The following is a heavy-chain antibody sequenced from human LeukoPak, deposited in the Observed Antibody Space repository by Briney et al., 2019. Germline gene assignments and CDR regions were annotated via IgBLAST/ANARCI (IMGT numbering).Heavy chain of an antibody. J-gene: IGHJ4*02. Sequence: SVKPSCKASGSTSTSFGISWVRHAPGHVIEWMGWISAYNGNTNYAQKLQGRVTMTTDTSTSTAYMELRSLRSDDTAVDYCARDFYYSLDYWGQGTLVTVSS. CDR3: ARDFYYSLDY. V-gene: IGHV1-18*01. CDR2: ISAYNGNT. D-gene: IGHD4-11*01. CDR1: GSTSTSFG.